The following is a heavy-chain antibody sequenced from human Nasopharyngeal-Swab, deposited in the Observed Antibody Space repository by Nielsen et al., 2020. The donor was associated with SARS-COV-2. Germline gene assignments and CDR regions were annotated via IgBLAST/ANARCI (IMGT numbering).Heavy chain of an antibody. CDR2: IIPIFGTA. V-gene: IGHV1-69*13. CDR3: ARGGFPALVDY. CDR1: GGTFSSYA. J-gene: IGHJ4*02. Sequence: SVKVSCKASGGTFSSYAISWVRQAPGQGLEWLGGIIPIFGTANYAQKFQGRVTITAHESTSTAHMELSSLRSEDTAVYYCARGGFPALVDYWGQGTLVTVSS. D-gene: IGHD6-6*01.